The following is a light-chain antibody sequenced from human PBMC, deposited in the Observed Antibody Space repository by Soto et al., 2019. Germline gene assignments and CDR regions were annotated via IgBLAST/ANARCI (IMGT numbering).Light chain of an antibody. Sequence: DIQMTQSPSTLSASVGDRVTITCRASQSISTWLAWYQQKPGKAPKLLIFDAYSLERGVPSRFSGSGSGTEFTLTISSLQTDDFATYSCQQYYSFSTFGQQTNLDI. CDR3: QQYYSFST. V-gene: IGKV1-5*01. J-gene: IGKJ2*01. CDR1: QSISTW. CDR2: DAY.